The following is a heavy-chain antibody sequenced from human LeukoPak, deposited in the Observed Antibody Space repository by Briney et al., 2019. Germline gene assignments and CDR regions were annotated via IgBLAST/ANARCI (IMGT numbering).Heavy chain of an antibody. D-gene: IGHD6-19*01. CDR2: INSDGSST. CDR1: GFTFSSYW. J-gene: IGHJ4*02. CDR3: ARDRGREWLVLDY. Sequence: GGSLRLSCAASGFTFSSYWMHWVRQAPGKGLVWVSRINSDGSSTSYADSVKGRFIISRDNAKNTLYLQMNSLRAEDTAVYYCARDRGREWLVLDYWGQGTLVTVSS. V-gene: IGHV3-74*01.